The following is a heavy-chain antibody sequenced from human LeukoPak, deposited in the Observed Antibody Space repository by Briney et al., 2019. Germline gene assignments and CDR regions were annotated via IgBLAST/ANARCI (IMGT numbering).Heavy chain of an antibody. J-gene: IGHJ4*02. V-gene: IGHV6-1*01. Sequence: SQTLSLTCAIYGDSVSSNSAARNWIRQSPSRGLEWLGRTYYRSKWSYNYAISVKRRISINPDTSKNQFSLQLNSVTPEDTAVYYCARIVGGAPDYWGQGTLVTVSS. CDR2: TYYRSKWSY. D-gene: IGHD1-26*01. CDR1: GDSVSSNSAA. CDR3: ARIVGGAPDY.